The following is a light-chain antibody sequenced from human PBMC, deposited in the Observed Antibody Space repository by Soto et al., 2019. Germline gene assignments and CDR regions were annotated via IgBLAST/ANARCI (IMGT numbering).Light chain of an antibody. J-gene: IGKJ1*01. CDR1: QSLQHSNGYNY. V-gene: IGKV2-28*01. Sequence: DIVMTQSPLSLPITPGEPASISCRSSQSLQHSNGYNYLDWYLQKPGQSPQILIYLASNRASGVPDRFSGSGSGTDFTLKINRVEAEDVGVYYCMQALQTPTFGQGTKVEIK. CDR3: MQALQTPT. CDR2: LAS.